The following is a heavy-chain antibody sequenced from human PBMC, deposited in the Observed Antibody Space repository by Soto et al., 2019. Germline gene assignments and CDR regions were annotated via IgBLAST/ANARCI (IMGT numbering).Heavy chain of an antibody. CDR2: LDLEEGER. Sequence: APVKAACKVSGNTLTGLPMHRARPAPGKGLECMGSLDLEEGERIFAQRYQVSVTMSEHTYTDTAPVELSTLKSEDTAVYYCEAGVTTFDYGGQGTLVTVFS. CDR3: EAGVTTFDY. J-gene: IGHJ4*02. D-gene: IGHD4-17*01. V-gene: IGHV1-24*01. CDR1: GNTLTGLP.